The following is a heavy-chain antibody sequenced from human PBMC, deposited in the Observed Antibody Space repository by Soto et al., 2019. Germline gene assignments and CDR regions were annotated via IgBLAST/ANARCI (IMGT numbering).Heavy chain of an antibody. CDR3: AKVRVYSGSYYDAFDI. J-gene: IGHJ3*02. CDR1: GFTFSSYA. Sequence: GGSLRLSCAASGFTFSSYAMSWVRQAPGKGLEWVSAISGSGGSTYYADSVKGRFTISRDNSKNTLYLQMNSLRAEDTAVYYCAKVRVYSGSYYDAFDIWGQGTMVTVSS. CDR2: ISGSGGST. V-gene: IGHV3-23*01. D-gene: IGHD1-26*01.